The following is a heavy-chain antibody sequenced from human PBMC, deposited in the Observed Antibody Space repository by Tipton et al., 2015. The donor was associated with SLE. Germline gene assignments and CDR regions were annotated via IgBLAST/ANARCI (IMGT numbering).Heavy chain of an antibody. CDR2: TYYRSKWYN. CDR1: GDSVSSNSAA. J-gene: IGHJ5*02. Sequence: GLVKPSQTLSLTCAISGDSVSSNSAAWNWIRQSPSRGLEWLGRTYYRSKWYNDYAVSVKSRITINPDTSKNQFSLQLSSVTAADTAVCYCAIYSGSYYGHWFDPWGQGTLVTVSS. D-gene: IGHD1-26*01. V-gene: IGHV6-1*01. CDR3: AIYSGSYYGHWFDP.